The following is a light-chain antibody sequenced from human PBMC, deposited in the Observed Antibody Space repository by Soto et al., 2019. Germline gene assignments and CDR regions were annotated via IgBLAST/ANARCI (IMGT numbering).Light chain of an antibody. CDR2: AAS. J-gene: IGKJ3*01. CDR3: LQHHTFPFT. Sequence: DIEMTQSPSSLSASVGDRVTITCRASQGINNLLGWYQQGPGKAPKRLIYAASNLEGGVPSRFSGSGFGAEFTLTISRLQPEDFATYYCLQHHTFPFTFGPGTKVDVK. V-gene: IGKV1-17*01. CDR1: QGINNL.